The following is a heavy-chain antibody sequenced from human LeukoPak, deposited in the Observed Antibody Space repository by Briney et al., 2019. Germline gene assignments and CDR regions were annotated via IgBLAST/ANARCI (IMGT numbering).Heavy chain of an antibody. CDR3: AKSGVGPTGSYSDMDV. V-gene: IGHV4-31*03. Sequence: PSQTLSLTCTVSGGSISSSGHFWSWIRQHPGKGLEWIGYIYYSGSTYYNPSLKSRVSISVDTSKNQFSLKLSSVTAADTAVYYCAKSGVGPTGSYSDMDVWGQGTTVTVSS. CDR1: GGSISSSGHF. CDR2: IYYSGST. J-gene: IGHJ6*02. D-gene: IGHD1-26*01.